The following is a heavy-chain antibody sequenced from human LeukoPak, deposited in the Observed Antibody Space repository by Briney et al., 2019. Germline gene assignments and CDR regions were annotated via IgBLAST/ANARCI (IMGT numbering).Heavy chain of an antibody. V-gene: IGHV3-9*01. J-gene: IGHJ6*03. CDR3: AKDGQRRAVSVVTYMDV. CDR1: GFTFDDYA. D-gene: IGHD6-19*01. CDR2: INWNSGRM. Sequence: PGGSLRLSCAAAGFTFDDYAMHWVRQAPGKGLEWVSTINWNSGRMGYADSVKGRFTISRDNAKNSLYLQMNSLRDEDTALYYCAKDGQRRAVSVVTYMDVWGKGTTVTVSS.